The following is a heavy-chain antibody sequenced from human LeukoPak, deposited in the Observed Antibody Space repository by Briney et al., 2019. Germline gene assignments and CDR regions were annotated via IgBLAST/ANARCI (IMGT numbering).Heavy chain of an antibody. V-gene: IGHV3-23*01. Sequence: GGSLRLSCAASGFTFSSYAMTWVRQAPGKGLEWVSAISGSGGSTYYADSVKGRFTISRDNAKNSLFLQMNSLRAEDTAVYYCARDSPPDYWGQGTLVTVSS. CDR3: ARDSPPDY. J-gene: IGHJ4*02. CDR2: ISGSGGST. CDR1: GFTFSSYA. D-gene: IGHD1-14*01.